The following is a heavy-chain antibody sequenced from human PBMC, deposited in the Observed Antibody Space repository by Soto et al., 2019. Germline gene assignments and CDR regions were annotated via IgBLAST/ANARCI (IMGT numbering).Heavy chain of an antibody. CDR3: ARDQVVVAATPPRIPPIDYYHYGMDV. V-gene: IGHV3-30-3*01. CDR1: GFTFSSYA. J-gene: IGHJ6*02. D-gene: IGHD2-15*01. Sequence: PGGSLRLSCAASGFTFSSYAMHWVRQAPGKGLEWVAVISYDGSNKYYADSVKGRFTISRDNSKNTLYLQMNSLRAEDTAVYYCARDQVVVAATPPRIPPIDYYHYGMDVWGQGTTVTVSS. CDR2: ISYDGSNK.